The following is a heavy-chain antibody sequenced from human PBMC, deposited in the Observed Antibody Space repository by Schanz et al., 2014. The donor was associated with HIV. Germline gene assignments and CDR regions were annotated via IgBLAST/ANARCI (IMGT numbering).Heavy chain of an antibody. V-gene: IGHV3-23*04. CDR3: ARETSGFSTSWPPRYHYYGMDV. Sequence: EVQLVESGGGLVKPGGSLRLSCAASGFTFSNAWMSWVRQAPGKGLEWVSYISGSGGSTNYADSVKGRFTISRDNSKNTVYLQMNSLRAEDTAVYYCARETSGFSTSWPPRYHYYGMDVWGQGTTVTVSS. D-gene: IGHD6-13*01. CDR1: GFTFSNAW. J-gene: IGHJ6*02. CDR2: ISGSGGST.